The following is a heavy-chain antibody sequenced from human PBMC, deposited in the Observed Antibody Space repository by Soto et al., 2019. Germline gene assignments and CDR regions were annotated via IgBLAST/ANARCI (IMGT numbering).Heavy chain of an antibody. CDR3: ARVWSGYYDEYNWFDP. Sequence: KTSETLSLTCTVSGGSISSGDYYWMWIRHPPGKGLEWIGYIYYSGSTYYNPSLKSRVTISVDTSRNQFSLKLSSVTAADTAVYYCARVWSGYYDEYNWFDPWGQGTLVTVSS. CDR1: GGSISSGDYY. CDR2: IYYSGST. J-gene: IGHJ5*02. V-gene: IGHV4-30-4*01. D-gene: IGHD3-3*01.